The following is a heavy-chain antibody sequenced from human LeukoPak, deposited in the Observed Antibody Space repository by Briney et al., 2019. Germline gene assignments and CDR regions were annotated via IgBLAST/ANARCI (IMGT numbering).Heavy chain of an antibody. D-gene: IGHD2-15*01. CDR1: GFTFSGYA. CDR2: ISYDGSSE. J-gene: IGHJ4*02. V-gene: IGHV3-30-3*01. CDR3: ATATVKLASGGSLDY. Sequence: GGSLRLSCAGSGFTFSGYAMHWVRQAPGKGLEWVAIISYDGSSEYYADSVKGRFTVSRDNPKSTLYLQMNSLRGEDTALYYCATATVKLASGGSLDYWGQGTLVTVSS.